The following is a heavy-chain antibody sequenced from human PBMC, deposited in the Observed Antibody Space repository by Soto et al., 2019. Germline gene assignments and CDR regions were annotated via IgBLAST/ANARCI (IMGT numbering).Heavy chain of an antibody. D-gene: IGHD3-10*01. V-gene: IGHV3-7*03. CDR3: ARNPPMTRGNGMDV. Sequence: PGGSLRLSCAASGFTFSSYWMSWVRQAPGKGLEWVANMKQDGIEKYYVDSVKGRFTISRDNAKNPLYLQMNSLRAEDTAVYYCARNPPMTRGNGMDVWGQGTTVTVSS. J-gene: IGHJ6*02. CDR1: GFTFSSYW. CDR2: MKQDGIEK.